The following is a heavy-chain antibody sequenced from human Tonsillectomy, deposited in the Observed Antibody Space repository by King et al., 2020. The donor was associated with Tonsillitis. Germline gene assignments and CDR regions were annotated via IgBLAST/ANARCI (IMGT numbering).Heavy chain of an antibody. CDR3: ARDTLGSSRRPGALDV. CDR2: ITSSSSYI. Sequence: VQLVESGGGLVKPGGSLRLSCAASGFTFSSYCINWVRQAPGKGLEWVSSITSSSSYIYYADSVKGRFTISRDNAKNSLNLQMNSLRVEDTAVYYCARDTLGSSRRPGALDVWGQGTTVTVSS. J-gene: IGHJ6*02. V-gene: IGHV3-21*01. D-gene: IGHD6-13*01. CDR1: GFTFSSYC.